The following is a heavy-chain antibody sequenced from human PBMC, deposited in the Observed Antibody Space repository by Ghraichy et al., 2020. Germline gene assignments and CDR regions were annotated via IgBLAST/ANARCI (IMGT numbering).Heavy chain of an antibody. CDR3: ARGMDTALISFFDY. J-gene: IGHJ4*02. D-gene: IGHD5-18*01. CDR1: GYTFTAFH. V-gene: IGHV1-2*06. CDR2: INPDNGAA. Sequence: ASVKVPCKASGYTFTAFHVHWVRQAPGQGLEWVGRINPDNGAANYAQSFQARVTMTRDTSISTTYMELSLLKSDDMAIYYCARGMDTALISFFDYWGQGSLVTVSS.